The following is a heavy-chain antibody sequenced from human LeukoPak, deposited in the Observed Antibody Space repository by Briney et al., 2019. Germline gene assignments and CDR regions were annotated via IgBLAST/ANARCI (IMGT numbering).Heavy chain of an antibody. CDR3: ARDNTAGGPFDY. J-gene: IGHJ4*02. CDR1: GGSISSYY. V-gene: IGHV4-59*01. CDR2: IYYSGNT. Sequence: SETLSLTCTVSGGSISSYYWSWIRQPPGNGLEWIGYIYYSGNTNYNPSLKSRVTISLDTSKSQFSLQLSSVSAADTALYYCARDNTAGGPFDYWGQGTLVTVSS. D-gene: IGHD6-13*01.